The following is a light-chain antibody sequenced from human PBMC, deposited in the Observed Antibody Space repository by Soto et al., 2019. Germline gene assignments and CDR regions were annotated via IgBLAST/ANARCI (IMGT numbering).Light chain of an antibody. CDR2: LGS. V-gene: IGKV2-28*01. J-gene: IGKJ4*01. Sequence: ESVMSQSPLSLSVTPGEPASISCRSSQSLLHSNGYNYLDWYLQKPGQSPQLLIYLGSFRAAGXPXXFSGRGSGTDFTLKISRVEAADVGVYYCMQALQTPSFGGGTKVEIK. CDR1: QSLLHSNGYNY. CDR3: MQALQTPS.